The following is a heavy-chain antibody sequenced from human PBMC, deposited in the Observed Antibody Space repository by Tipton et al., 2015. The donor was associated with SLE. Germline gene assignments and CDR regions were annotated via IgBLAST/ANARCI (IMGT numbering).Heavy chain of an antibody. Sequence: TLSLTCTVSGGSISSGSYYWSWIRQPAEKGLEWIGLIYSSGSTNYNPSLRSRVTISVDTSKNQFSLRLSSVTAADTAIYYCARAPFHYDFWKGDTFDIWGQGTMVTVSS. J-gene: IGHJ3*02. D-gene: IGHD3-3*01. V-gene: IGHV4-61*02. CDR1: GGSISSGSYY. CDR2: IYSSGST. CDR3: ARAPFHYDFWKGDTFDI.